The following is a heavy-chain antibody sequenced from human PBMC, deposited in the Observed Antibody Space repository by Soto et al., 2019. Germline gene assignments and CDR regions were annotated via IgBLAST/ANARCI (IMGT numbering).Heavy chain of an antibody. Sequence: SXKVSCKASGGTFSSYATSWVRQAPGQWLEWIGGIIPIFGTANYAQKFQGRVTITADESTSTAYMELSSLRSEDTAVYYCARRAEYYDFWSGYYKVPIYYYYGMDVWGQGTTVTVSS. J-gene: IGHJ6*02. D-gene: IGHD3-3*01. V-gene: IGHV1-69*13. CDR3: ARRAEYYDFWSGYYKVPIYYYYGMDV. CDR1: GGTFSSYA. CDR2: IIPIFGTA.